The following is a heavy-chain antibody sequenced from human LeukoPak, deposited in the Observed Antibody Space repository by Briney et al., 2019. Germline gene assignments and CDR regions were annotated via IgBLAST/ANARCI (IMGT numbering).Heavy chain of an antibody. Sequence: PSETLSLTCTVSGGSISTYYWTWIRQLPGKGLEWIGYIYYSGSTNYNPSLKSRVTISVDTSKNQFSLKLSSVTAADTAVYYCATVQRPMVRGNYYYYYMDVWGKGTTVTVSS. CDR2: IYYSGST. J-gene: IGHJ6*03. CDR3: ATVQRPMVRGNYYYYYMDV. D-gene: IGHD3-10*01. V-gene: IGHV4-59*08. CDR1: GGSISTYY.